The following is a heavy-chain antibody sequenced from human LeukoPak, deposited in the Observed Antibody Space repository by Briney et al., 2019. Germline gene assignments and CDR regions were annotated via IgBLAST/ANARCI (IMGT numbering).Heavy chain of an antibody. D-gene: IGHD3-16*02. Sequence: GGSLRLSCTASGFTFSTYAMNWVRQAPGKGLEWVAVIVGNGGGIHYADSVEARFTIPRENYKNTVYLKMNSLRAEDAAVYYCAKDRIPDGRYSIDYWGQGTLVTVSS. V-gene: IGHV3-23*01. CDR2: IVGNGGGI. CDR3: AKDRIPDGRYSIDY. CDR1: GFTFSTYA. J-gene: IGHJ4*02.